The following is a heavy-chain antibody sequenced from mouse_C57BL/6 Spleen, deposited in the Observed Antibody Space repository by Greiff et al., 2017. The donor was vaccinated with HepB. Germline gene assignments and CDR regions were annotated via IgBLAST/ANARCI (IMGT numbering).Heavy chain of an antibody. J-gene: IGHJ1*03. V-gene: IGHV1-53*01. CDR2: INPSNGGT. D-gene: IGHD1-1*01. Sequence: VQLQQPGTELVKPGASVKLSCKASGYTFTSYWMHWVKQRPGQGLEWIGNINPSNGGTNYNEKFKSKATLTVDKSSSTTYMQLSSLTSEDAAVYYCARSLGYGSSYWYFDVWGTGTTVTVSS. CDR1: GYTFTSYW. CDR3: ARSLGYGSSYWYFDV.